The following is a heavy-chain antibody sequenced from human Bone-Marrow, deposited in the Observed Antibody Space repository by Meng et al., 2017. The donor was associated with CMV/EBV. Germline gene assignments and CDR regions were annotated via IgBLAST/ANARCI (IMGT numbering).Heavy chain of an antibody. V-gene: IGHV3-48*03. J-gene: IGHJ4*02. Sequence: GGSLRLSCAASGFTFSSYEMNWVRQAPGKGLEWVSYISSSGSTIYYADSVKGRFTISRDNAKNSLYLQMNSLRAEDTAVYYCARCAWGSSLTDYWGQGTLVTVSS. CDR2: ISSSGSTI. CDR1: GFTFSSYE. CDR3: ARCAWGSSLTDY. D-gene: IGHD6-6*01.